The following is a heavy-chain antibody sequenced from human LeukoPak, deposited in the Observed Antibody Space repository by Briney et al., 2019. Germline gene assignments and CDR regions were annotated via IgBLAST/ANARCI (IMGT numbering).Heavy chain of an antibody. Sequence: SETLSLTCTVSGGSISSYYWSWIRQPPGKGLEWIGYIYYSGSTNYNPSLKSRVTISVDTSKNQFSLKLSSVTADDTAVYYCARLGYCSGGSCFDYWGQGTLVTVSS. CDR1: GGSISSYY. J-gene: IGHJ4*02. D-gene: IGHD2-15*01. CDR3: ARLGYCSGGSCFDY. CDR2: IYYSGST. V-gene: IGHV4-59*01.